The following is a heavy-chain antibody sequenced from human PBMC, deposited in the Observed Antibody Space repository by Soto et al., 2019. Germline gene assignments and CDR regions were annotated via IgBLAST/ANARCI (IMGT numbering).Heavy chain of an antibody. J-gene: IGHJ6*02. CDR1: GYTFTGYY. CDR2: INPNSGGT. Sequence: DSVKVSCKASGYTFTGYYMHWVRQAPGQGLEWMGWINPNSGGTNYAQKFQGRVTMTRDTSISTAYMELSRLRSDDTAVYYCARDPLSSGSGYYYYGLNVCAQVTRVTGSS. D-gene: IGHD6-19*01. CDR3: ARDPLSSGSGYYYYGLNV. V-gene: IGHV1-2*02.